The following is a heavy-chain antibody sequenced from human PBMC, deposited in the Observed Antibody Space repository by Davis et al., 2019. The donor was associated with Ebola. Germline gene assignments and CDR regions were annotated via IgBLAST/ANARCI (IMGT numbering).Heavy chain of an antibody. V-gene: IGHV3-53*01. D-gene: IGHD4-17*01. Sequence: PGGSLRLSCAASGFTFSSYSMNWVRQAPGKGLEWVSVIYSGGSTYYADSVKGRFTISRDNSKNTLYLQMNSLRAEDTAVYYCARVLGNYGDYDDYYYGMDVWGQGTTVTVSS. CDR2: IYSGGST. CDR3: ARVLGNYGDYDDYYYGMDV. CDR1: GFTFSSYS. J-gene: IGHJ6*02.